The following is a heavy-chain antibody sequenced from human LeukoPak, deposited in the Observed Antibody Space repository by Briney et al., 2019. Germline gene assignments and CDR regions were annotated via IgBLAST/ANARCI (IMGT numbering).Heavy chain of an antibody. J-gene: IGHJ3*02. CDR3: AKDRFVVVVPAAVGDAFDI. V-gene: IGHV3-30*02. CDR1: GFTFSSYA. D-gene: IGHD2-2*01. Sequence: GGSLRLSCAASGFTFSSYAMSWVRQAPGKGLEWVAFIRYDGSNKYYADSVKGRFTISRDNSKNTLYLQMNSLRAEDTAVYFCAKDRFVVVVPAAVGDAFDIWGQGTMVTVSS. CDR2: IRYDGSNK.